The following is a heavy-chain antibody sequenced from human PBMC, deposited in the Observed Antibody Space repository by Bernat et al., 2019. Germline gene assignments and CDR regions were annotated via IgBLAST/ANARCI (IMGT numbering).Heavy chain of an antibody. Sequence: QVQLVESGGGVVQPGRSLRLSCAASGFTFSSYAMHWVRQAPGKGLEWVAVISYDGSNKYYADSVKGRFTISRDNSKNTLYLQMNSLRAEDTAVYYCAKDSSGWGDYFDYWGQGTLVTVSS. V-gene: IGHV3-30*04. D-gene: IGHD6-19*01. CDR2: ISYDGSNK. J-gene: IGHJ4*02. CDR1: GFTFSSYA. CDR3: AKDSSGWGDYFDY.